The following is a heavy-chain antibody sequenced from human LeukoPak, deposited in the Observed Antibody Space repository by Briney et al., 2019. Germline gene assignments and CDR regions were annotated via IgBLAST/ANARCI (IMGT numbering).Heavy chain of an antibody. Sequence: PGGSLRLSCAASGFTFSSYGMHWVRQAPGKGLEWVAVISYDGSNKYYADSVKGRFTISRDNSQNTLYLQMNSLRAEDTAVYYCAKPPWDYYDSSGYYFDYWGQGTLVTVSS. CDR3: AKPPWDYYDSSGYYFDY. V-gene: IGHV3-30*18. CDR1: GFTFSSYG. CDR2: ISYDGSNK. D-gene: IGHD3-22*01. J-gene: IGHJ4*02.